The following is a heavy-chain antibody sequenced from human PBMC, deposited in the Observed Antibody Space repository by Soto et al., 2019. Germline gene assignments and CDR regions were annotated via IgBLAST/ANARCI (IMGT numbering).Heavy chain of an antibody. J-gene: IGHJ4*02. CDR1: GSSFSRFE. Sequence: TGGSLRLSCAASGSSFSRFEMNWVRQAPGKGLEWVSYTSSSSDIIYYADSVKGRFTISRDNAKNSLYLQMNSLRPEDTAVYYCAKDLGSYLSPAFDYWGLGTLVTVSS. CDR3: AKDLGSYLSPAFDY. CDR2: TSSSSDII. V-gene: IGHV3-48*03. D-gene: IGHD1-26*01.